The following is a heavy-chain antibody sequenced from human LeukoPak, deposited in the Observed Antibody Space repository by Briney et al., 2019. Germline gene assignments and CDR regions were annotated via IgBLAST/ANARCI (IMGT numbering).Heavy chain of an antibody. J-gene: IGHJ4*02. CDR3: ARDLGWLQLEYYFDY. D-gene: IGHD5-24*01. V-gene: IGHV3-53*04. CDR1: GFTVSSNY. CDR2: IYSGGST. Sequence: GGSLRLSCAASGFTVSSNYMSWVRQAPGRGLEWVSVIYSGGSTYYADSVKGRFTISRHNSKNTLYLQMNSLRAEDTAVYYCARDLGWLQLEYYFDYWGQGTLVTVSS.